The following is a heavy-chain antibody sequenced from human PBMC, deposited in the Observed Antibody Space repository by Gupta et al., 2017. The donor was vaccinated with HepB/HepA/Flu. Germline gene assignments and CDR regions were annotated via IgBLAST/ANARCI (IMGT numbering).Heavy chain of an antibody. CDR3: AKGLMTSNAFYGLDV. Sequence: QVQLVESGGGVVQPGRSLRLSCAASGFTFSNSGMHWVRQAPGKGLEWVAVTSNVGNNKYNTDSVKGRFTISRDNSKNTLFLQMDSLRAEDTAVYYCAKGLMTSNAFYGLDVWGQGTTVTVSS. D-gene: IGHD2-21*02. CDR2: TSNVGNNK. J-gene: IGHJ6*02. CDR1: GFTFSNSG. V-gene: IGHV3-30*18.